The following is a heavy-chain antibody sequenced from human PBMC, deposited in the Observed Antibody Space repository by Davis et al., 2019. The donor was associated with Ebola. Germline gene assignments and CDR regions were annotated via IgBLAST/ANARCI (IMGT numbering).Heavy chain of an antibody. Sequence: GESLKISCAVSGFAFSNAWMNWVRQAPGKGLEWVGRIKRKADGGTTDHAAPVKGRFTISREDLKNTLYLQMNSLKTEDTAVYYCTTVGGYIYGQRDYWGQGALVTVSS. J-gene: IGHJ4*02. CDR1: GFAFSNAW. D-gene: IGHD5-18*01. CDR3: TTVGGYIYGQRDY. CDR2: IKRKADGGTT. V-gene: IGHV3-15*07.